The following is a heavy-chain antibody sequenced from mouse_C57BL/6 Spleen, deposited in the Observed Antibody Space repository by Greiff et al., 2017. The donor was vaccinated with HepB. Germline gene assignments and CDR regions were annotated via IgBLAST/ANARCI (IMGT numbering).Heavy chain of an antibody. V-gene: IGHV1-55*01. J-gene: IGHJ2*01. CDR3: ARYEYDVFDY. CDR2: IYPGSGST. D-gene: IGHD2-4*01. Sequence: VQLQQPGAELVKPGASVKMSCKASGYTFTSYWITWVKQRPGQGLEWIGDIYPGSGSTNYNEKFKGKATLTADKSSSTAYMQLSSLTSEDSAVYVCARYEYDVFDYWGQGTTLTVSS. CDR1: GYTFTSYW.